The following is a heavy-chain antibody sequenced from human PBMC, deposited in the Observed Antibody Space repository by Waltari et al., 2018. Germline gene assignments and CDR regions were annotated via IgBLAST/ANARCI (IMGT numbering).Heavy chain of an antibody. Sequence: QVQLVQSGAEVKKPGSSVKVSCKASGGTFSSYAISWVRQAPGQGLEWMGGIIPIFGTANYAQKFQGRVTMTEDTSTDTAYMELSSLRSEDTAVYYCATAEVGATGYYYGMDVWGQGTTVTVSS. V-gene: IGHV1-69*06. J-gene: IGHJ6*02. CDR3: ATAEVGATGYYYGMDV. CDR2: IIPIFGTA. CDR1: GGTFSSYA. D-gene: IGHD1-26*01.